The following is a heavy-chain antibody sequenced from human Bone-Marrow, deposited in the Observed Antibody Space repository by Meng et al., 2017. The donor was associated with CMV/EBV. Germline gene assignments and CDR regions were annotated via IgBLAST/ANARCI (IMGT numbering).Heavy chain of an antibody. CDR3: VKVRTILRYEVFEY. J-gene: IGHJ4*02. CDR2: ISPTGGRT. Sequence: GESLKISCAASGFTFSSYWMSWVRQAPGKGLEWVATISPTGGRTYYADSVRGRFTISRDNSKGTLYLQTNSLRLEDTATYYCVKVRTILRYEVFEYWGRGTLVTVSS. CDR1: GFTFSSYW. D-gene: IGHD3-9*01. V-gene: IGHV3-23*01.